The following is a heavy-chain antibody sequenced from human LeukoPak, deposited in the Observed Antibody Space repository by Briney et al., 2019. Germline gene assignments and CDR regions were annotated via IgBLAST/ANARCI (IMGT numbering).Heavy chain of an antibody. CDR3: ARVSATDVDTAMVHFDY. CDR2: INPNSGGT. Sequence: ASVKVSCKASGYTFTRYYMHWVRQAPGQGLEWMGWINPNSGGTNYAQKFQGRVTMTRDTSISTAYMELSRLRSDDTAVYYCARVSATDVDTAMVHFDYWGQGTLVTVSS. J-gene: IGHJ4*02. D-gene: IGHD5-18*01. V-gene: IGHV1-2*02. CDR1: GYTFTRYY.